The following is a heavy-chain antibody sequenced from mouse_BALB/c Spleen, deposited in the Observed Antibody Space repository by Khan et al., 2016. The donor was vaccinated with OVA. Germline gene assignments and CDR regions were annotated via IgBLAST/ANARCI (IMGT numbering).Heavy chain of an antibody. D-gene: IGHD1-1*01. J-gene: IGHJ2*01. CDR2: IYPASVNT. CDR1: GYTFTSYY. CDR3: AGSDSETVFDY. Sequence: QVQLLQPGPELVKPGASVRISCKASGYTFTSYYIHWVKQRPGQGFEWIGWIYPASVNTKYNEKFKGKATLTADKSSSTADLQLSSLTSEDSAVSFCAGSDSETVFDYWGQGTTLTVSS. V-gene: IGHV1S56*01.